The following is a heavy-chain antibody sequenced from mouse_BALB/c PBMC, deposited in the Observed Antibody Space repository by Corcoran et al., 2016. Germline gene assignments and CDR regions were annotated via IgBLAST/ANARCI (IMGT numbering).Heavy chain of an antibody. CDR3: AREGRRGYFDV. CDR2: ITPYNDGT. V-gene: IGHV1S136*01. Sequence: EVQLQQSGPELVKPGASVKMSCKASGYTFTSYVMHWVKQKPGQGLEWIGYITPYNDGTKYNEKFKGKATLTSDKSSSTAYMELSSLTSEDSAVYYCAREGRRGYFDVWGAGTTVTVSS. J-gene: IGHJ1*01. CDR1: GYTFTSYV.